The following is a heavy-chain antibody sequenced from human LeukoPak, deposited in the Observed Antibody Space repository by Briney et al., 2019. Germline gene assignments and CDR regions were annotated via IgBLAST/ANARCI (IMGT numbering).Heavy chain of an antibody. J-gene: IGHJ4*02. Sequence: GGSLRLSCAASGFTFSSSAIHWVRQAPGKGLEWVAIISYDGTNKYYADSVRGRFTISRDNSKNTLYLQMNSLRAEDTAVYYCARSAAGTYYWGQGTLVTVSS. CDR3: ARSAAGTYY. CDR2: ISYDGTNK. V-gene: IGHV3-30*04. CDR1: GFTFSSSA. D-gene: IGHD1-1*01.